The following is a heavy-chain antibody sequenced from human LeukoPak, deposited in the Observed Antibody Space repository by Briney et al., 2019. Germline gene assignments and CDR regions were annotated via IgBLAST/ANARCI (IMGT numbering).Heavy chain of an antibody. Sequence: KPSETLSLTCAVYGGSFSGYYWSWIRQPPGKGLEWIGEINHSGSTNYNPSLKSRVTISVDTSKNQFSLKLSSVTAADTAVYYCASARGIAVAGDKLDYWGQGTLVTVSS. CDR2: INHSGST. D-gene: IGHD6-19*01. J-gene: IGHJ4*02. V-gene: IGHV4-34*01. CDR1: GGSFSGYY. CDR3: ASARGIAVAGDKLDY.